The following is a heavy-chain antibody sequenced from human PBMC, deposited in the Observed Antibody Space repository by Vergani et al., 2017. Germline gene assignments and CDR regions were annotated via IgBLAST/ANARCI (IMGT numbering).Heavy chain of an antibody. D-gene: IGHD6-19*01. J-gene: IGHJ3*02. V-gene: IGHV3-23*01. Sequence: EVQLLESGGDLVQPGGSLRLSCAASGFTFIMHAMSWVRQAPGKGLEWVSTLSASDRRTHYANSVKGRCTISRDNSKNTLFLHKNRLRHEDTAVYYCAKVGRSEVAGTFGAFEIWGQGTMVTVSS. CDR3: AKVGRSEVAGTFGAFEI. CDR2: LSASDRRT. CDR1: GFTFIMHA.